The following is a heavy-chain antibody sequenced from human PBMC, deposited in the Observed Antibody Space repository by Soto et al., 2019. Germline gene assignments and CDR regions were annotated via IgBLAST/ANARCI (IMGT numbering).Heavy chain of an antibody. Sequence: GGSLRLSCAASGFTFSSYGMHWVRQAPGKGLEWVAVISYDGSNKYYADSVKGRFTISRDNSKNTLYLQMNSLRAEDTAVYYCAKEGGPYSSSWFDYWGQGTLVTVSS. J-gene: IGHJ4*02. CDR1: GFTFSSYG. D-gene: IGHD6-13*01. V-gene: IGHV3-30*18. CDR2: ISYDGSNK. CDR3: AKEGGPYSSSWFDY.